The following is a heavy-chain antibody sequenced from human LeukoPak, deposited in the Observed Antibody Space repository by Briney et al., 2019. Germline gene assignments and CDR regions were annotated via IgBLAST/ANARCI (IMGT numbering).Heavy chain of an antibody. D-gene: IGHD3-10*01. J-gene: IGHJ4*02. Sequence: SETLSLTCTVSGGSISSYYWSWIRQPPGKGLEWIGYIYYSGSTNYNPSLKSRVTISVDTSKNQFSLKLSSVTAADTAVYYCAGGYGLLWLGELSGGYFDYWGQGPWSPSPQ. CDR2: IYYSGST. V-gene: IGHV4-59*01. CDR3: AGGYGLLWLGELSGGYFDY. CDR1: GGSISSYY.